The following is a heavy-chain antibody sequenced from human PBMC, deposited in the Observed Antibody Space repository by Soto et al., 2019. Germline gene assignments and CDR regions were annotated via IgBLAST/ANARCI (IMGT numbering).Heavy chain of an antibody. CDR1: GGTFSSYA. CDR3: ARDQDIGYVITLLSFYSVDV. J-gene: IGHJ6*02. Sequence: QVQLVQSGAEVKKPGSSVKVSCKASGGTFSSYAISWMRQAPGQGLEWMEGIIPIFGTANYAQKFQGRVTITADESTSTAYMELSSLRSQDTAVYYCARDQDIGYVITLLSFYSVDVWGQGTTVTVSS. D-gene: IGHD5-12*01. V-gene: IGHV1-69*12. CDR2: IIPIFGTA.